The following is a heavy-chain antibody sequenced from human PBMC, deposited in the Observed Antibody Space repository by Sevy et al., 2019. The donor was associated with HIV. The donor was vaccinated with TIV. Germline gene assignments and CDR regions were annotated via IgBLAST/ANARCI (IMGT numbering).Heavy chain of an antibody. CDR1: GYTFTGYY. CDR3: AREWGITMTNAFDI. Sequence: ASVKVSCKASGYTFTGYYMVWVRQAPGQGLEWMGRINPNSGGTNYAQKFQGSVTMTRDTSISTAYMELSSLRSDDTAVYYCAREWGITMTNAFDIWGQGTMVTVSS. D-gene: IGHD3-22*01. J-gene: IGHJ3*02. CDR2: INPNSGGT. V-gene: IGHV1-2*06.